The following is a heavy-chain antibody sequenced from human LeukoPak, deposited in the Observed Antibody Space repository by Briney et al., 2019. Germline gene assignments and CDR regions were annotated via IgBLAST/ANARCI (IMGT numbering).Heavy chain of an antibody. V-gene: IGHV4-61*02. CDR1: GDSISSGDYY. J-gene: IGHJ6*03. Sequence: SGTLSLTCTVSGDSISSGDYYWSWIRQPAGKGLEWIGRISSSGSTNYNPSLKSRVTISVDTSKNQFSLKLSSVTAADTAVYYCARELYYYMDVWGKGTTVTVSS. CDR3: ARELYYYMDV. CDR2: ISSSGST.